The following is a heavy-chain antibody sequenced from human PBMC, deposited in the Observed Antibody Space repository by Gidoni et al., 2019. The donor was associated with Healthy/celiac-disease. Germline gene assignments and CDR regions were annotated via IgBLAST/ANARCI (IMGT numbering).Heavy chain of an antibody. Sequence: SSVKVSCKASGGTFSSYAISWVRQAPGQRLEWMGGIIPIFGTANYAQKFQGRVTITADESTSTAYMELSSLRSEDTAVDSCARAGEAWVGAAGTTWDYWGQGTLVTGSS. CDR1: GGTFSSYA. CDR2: IIPIFGTA. V-gene: IGHV1-69*01. J-gene: IGHJ4*02. CDR3: ARAGEAWVGAAGTTWDY. D-gene: IGHD6-13*01.